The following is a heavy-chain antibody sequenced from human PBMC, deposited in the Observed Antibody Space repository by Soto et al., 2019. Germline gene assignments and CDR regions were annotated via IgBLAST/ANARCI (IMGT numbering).Heavy chain of an antibody. CDR3: ARDSYYYGMDV. J-gene: IGHJ6*02. V-gene: IGHV4-59*01. Sequence: SETLSLTCTVSGGSISSYYWSWIRQPPGKGLEWIGYIYYSGSTNYNPSLKSRVTISVDTSKNQFSLKLSSVTAADAAVYYCARDSYYYGMDVWGQGTTVTVSS. CDR1: GGSISSYY. CDR2: IYYSGST.